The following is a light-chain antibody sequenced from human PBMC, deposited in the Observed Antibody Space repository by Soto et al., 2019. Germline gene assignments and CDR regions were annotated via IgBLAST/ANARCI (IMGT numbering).Light chain of an antibody. V-gene: IGKV3-11*01. J-gene: IGKJ1*01. Sequence: EIVLIQSPATLSLSPGERATLSCRASQSVSSYLAWYQQKPGQAPRLLIYDASNRATGIPARFSGSGSGTDFTLTISSLEPEDFAVYYCQQRSNWSWTFGQGTKVDIK. CDR1: QSVSSY. CDR2: DAS. CDR3: QQRSNWSWT.